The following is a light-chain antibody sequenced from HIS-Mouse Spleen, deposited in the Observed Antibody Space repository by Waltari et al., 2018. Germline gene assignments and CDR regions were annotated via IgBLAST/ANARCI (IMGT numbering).Light chain of an antibody. J-gene: IGLJ2*01. Sequence: SYELTQPPSVSVSPGQTARITCTGDALPNKYAYWYQQKYGQAPVLVIYADRKRPTGIPERFSGASSGTRATLTISGAQVEDEADYYCSSYTSSSFNVVFGGGTKLTVL. CDR2: ADR. V-gene: IGLV3-10*01. CDR3: SSYTSSSFNVV. CDR1: ALPNKY.